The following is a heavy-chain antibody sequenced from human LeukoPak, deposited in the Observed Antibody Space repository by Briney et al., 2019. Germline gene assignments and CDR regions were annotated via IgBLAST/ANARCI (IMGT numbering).Heavy chain of an antibody. D-gene: IGHD5-18*01. Sequence: GASVKVSCKASGYTFTDYYMHWVRQAPGQGLEWMGWINPNSGGTNYAQKLQGRVTMTTDTSTSTAYMELRSLRSDDTAVYYCARGRGYSYDYDTFFDYWGQGTLVTVSS. CDR2: INPNSGGT. CDR1: GYTFTDYY. V-gene: IGHV1-2*02. J-gene: IGHJ4*02. CDR3: ARGRGYSYDYDTFFDY.